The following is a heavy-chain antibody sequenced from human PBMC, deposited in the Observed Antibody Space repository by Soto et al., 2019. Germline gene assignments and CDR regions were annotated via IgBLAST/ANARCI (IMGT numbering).Heavy chain of an antibody. CDR1: GGSFSGYY. D-gene: IGHD6-25*01. CDR3: ASMWSGYNSH. V-gene: IGHV4-34*01. CDR2: INHSGST. Sequence: SETLSLTCAVYGGSFSGYYWSWIRQPPGKGLEWIGEINHSGSTNYNPSLKSRVTISVDTSKNQFSLILSSVTAADTAVYYCASMWSGYNSHWGQGNLVTVS. J-gene: IGHJ4*02.